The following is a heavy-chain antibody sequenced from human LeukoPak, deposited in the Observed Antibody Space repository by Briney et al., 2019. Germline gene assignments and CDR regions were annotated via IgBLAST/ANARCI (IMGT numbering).Heavy chain of an antibody. CDR2: LPGYGCGT. CDR1: GFIFSQYW. J-gene: IGHJ4*02. V-gene: IGHV3-74*01. Sequence: GVSLRLSCAASGFIFSQYWIHWVPHVRGKGPVWVSHLPGYGCGTSYGGTVKGRFTISRDNAKNTVFLQMNSLRAEDRAVYYCARHIAAAGPGFDYWGQGTLVTVSS. CDR3: ARHIAAAGPGFDY. D-gene: IGHD6-13*01.